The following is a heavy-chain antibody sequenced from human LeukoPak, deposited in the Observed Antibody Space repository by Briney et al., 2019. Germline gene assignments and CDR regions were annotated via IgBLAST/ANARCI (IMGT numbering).Heavy chain of an antibody. V-gene: IGHV3-20*04. CDR1: GFTFDDYG. CDR3: AKGGDFWSGYSRGYYMDV. CDR2: INWNGGST. D-gene: IGHD3-3*01. J-gene: IGHJ6*03. Sequence: GGSLRLSCAASGFTFDDYGMSWVRQAPGKGLEWVSGINWNGGSTGYADSVKGRFTISRDNSKNTPYLQMNSLRAEDTAVYYCAKGGDFWSGYSRGYYMDVWGKGTTVTVSS.